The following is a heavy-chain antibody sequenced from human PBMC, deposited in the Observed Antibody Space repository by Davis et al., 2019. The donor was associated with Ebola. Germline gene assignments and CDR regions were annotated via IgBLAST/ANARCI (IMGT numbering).Heavy chain of an antibody. CDR2: IYYSGST. J-gene: IGHJ6*02. D-gene: IGHD2-15*01. V-gene: IGHV4-59*12. CDR1: AGSISSYY. Sequence: SETLSLTCTVSAGSISSYYWSWIRQPPGKGLEWLGYIYYSGSTNYNPSLKSRVTISVDTSKNQFSLKLSSVTAADTAVYYCARDCSGGSCYLDYYYGMDVWGQGTTVTVSS. CDR3: ARDCSGGSCYLDYYYGMDV.